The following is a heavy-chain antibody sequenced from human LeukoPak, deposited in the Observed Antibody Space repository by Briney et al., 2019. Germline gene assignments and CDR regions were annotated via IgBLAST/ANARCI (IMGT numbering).Heavy chain of an antibody. CDR2: IRGDTGDT. Sequence: GASVTVSFKPSGYTLSDYYMHWVRQAPGQGLEWMGWIRGDTGDTDSPQKFQGRVTMTRDTSTNTAYMELSRLRYDDTAMYFCARVRGSSCDYWGQGTLVTVSS. D-gene: IGHD6-13*01. V-gene: IGHV1-2*02. J-gene: IGHJ4*02. CDR3: ARVRGSSCDY. CDR1: GYTLSDYY.